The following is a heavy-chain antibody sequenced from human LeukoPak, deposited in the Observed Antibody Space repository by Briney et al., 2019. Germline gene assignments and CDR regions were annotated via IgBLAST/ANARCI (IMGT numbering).Heavy chain of an antibody. CDR1: GFTFSSYA. Sequence: QPGRSLRLSCPASGFTFSSYAMHWVRQAPDKGLEWMAVISSDGNNEYYADSVKGRFTISRDNSKNTLYLQMNSLRAEDTAVYYCAKDRYSSNWLGAFDYWGQGTLVTVSS. CDR3: AKDRYSSNWLGAFDY. V-gene: IGHV3-30-3*01. CDR2: ISSDGNNE. D-gene: IGHD6-13*01. J-gene: IGHJ4*02.